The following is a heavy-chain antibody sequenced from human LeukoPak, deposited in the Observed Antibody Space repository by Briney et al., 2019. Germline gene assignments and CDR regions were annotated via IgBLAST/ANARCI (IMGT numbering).Heavy chain of an antibody. CDR1: GFTFDDYA. CDR2: ISWNSGSI. J-gene: IGHJ5*02. Sequence: GRSLRLSCAASGFTFDDYAMHWVRQAPGKGLEWVSGISWNSGSIGYADSVKGRFTISRDNAKTSLYLQMNSLRAEGTALYYCAKDLAIGRIPRGLDPWGQGTLVTVSS. V-gene: IGHV3-9*01. D-gene: IGHD1-26*01. CDR3: AKDLAIGRIPRGLDP.